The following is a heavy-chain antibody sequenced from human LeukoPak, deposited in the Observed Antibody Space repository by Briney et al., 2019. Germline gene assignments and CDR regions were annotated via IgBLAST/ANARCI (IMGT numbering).Heavy chain of an antibody. Sequence: ASMQVSCKASGYTFTGYYMHCVRPAPGKGLEWVGWINPYSGGTNYAQKFQGGVTMTRDTSTSTAYMELSRLRSDDTAVYYCARDEPIVVVPAALLDFWGQGTLVTVSS. V-gene: IGHV1-2*02. D-gene: IGHD2-2*01. CDR3: ARDEPIVVVPAALLDF. J-gene: IGHJ4*02. CDR1: GYTFTGYY. CDR2: INPYSGGT.